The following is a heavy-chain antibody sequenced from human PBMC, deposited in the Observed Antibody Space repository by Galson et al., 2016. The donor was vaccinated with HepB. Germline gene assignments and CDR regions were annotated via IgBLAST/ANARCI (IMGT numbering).Heavy chain of an antibody. V-gene: IGHV3-30-3*01. CDR1: AFTLSNYV. CDR3: ARDYYGGYSTVGGMDV. Sequence: SLRLSCAASAFTLSNYVMYWVRQAPGKGLECVAVISHDGSNQYYADSVKGRYTISRDNSKNTLYLQMNSLRAEDTAVFYCARDYYGGYSTVGGMDVWGQGTTVIVSS. CDR2: ISHDGSNQ. D-gene: IGHD6-13*01. J-gene: IGHJ6*02.